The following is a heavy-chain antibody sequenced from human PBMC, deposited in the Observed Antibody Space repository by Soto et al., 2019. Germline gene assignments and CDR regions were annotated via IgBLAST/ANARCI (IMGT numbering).Heavy chain of an antibody. CDR1: RFTFGSYW. D-gene: IGHD3-10*01. CDR2: IKGDESEK. Sequence: EVLLVESGGGLVQPGGALTLSCAASRFTFGSYWMNWVRQAPGKGLEWVANIKGDESEKYYVDSVEGRFAISRDNTNNSLDLQMNSLRVEDTAVYYCAAGFPPDFWGQGTLVTVSS. CDR3: AAGFPPDF. V-gene: IGHV3-7*01. J-gene: IGHJ4*02.